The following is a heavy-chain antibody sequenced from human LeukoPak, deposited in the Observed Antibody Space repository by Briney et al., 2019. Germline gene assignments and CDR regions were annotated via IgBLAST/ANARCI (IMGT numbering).Heavy chain of an antibody. J-gene: IGHJ6*03. CDR1: GDTFTSYY. Sequence: ASVTVSCKASGDTFTSYYIHWMRQAPGQGLEWLGMITPNIGSTTYAQQFQGRITMTSDKSTSTVHMDLSSLRFEDTAVYFCARTEYHYYYMDVWGKGTTVTVSS. V-gene: IGHV1-46*01. CDR2: ITPNIGST. CDR3: ARTEYHYYYMDV.